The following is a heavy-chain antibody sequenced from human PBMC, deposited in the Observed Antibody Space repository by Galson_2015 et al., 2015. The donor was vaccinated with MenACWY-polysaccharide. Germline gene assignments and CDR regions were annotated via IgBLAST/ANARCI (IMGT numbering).Heavy chain of an antibody. CDR2: IKQDGSEN. D-gene: IGHD1-26*01. V-gene: IGHV3-7*01. CDR1: GFTFSNYA. Sequence: SLRLSCAASGFTFSNYAMNWVRQAPGKGLEWVANIKQDGSENYYVDSVKGRITISRDNAKNSLYLQMNSLRAEDTAVYYCARVNSGTFLGDAFDIWGQGTMVTVSS. J-gene: IGHJ3*02. CDR3: ARVNSGTFLGDAFDI.